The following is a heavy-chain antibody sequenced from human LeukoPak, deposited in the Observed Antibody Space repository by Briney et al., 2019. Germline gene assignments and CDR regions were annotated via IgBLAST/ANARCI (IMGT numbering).Heavy chain of an antibody. Sequence: ASVKVSCKASGYTFTSYGISLVRQAPGQGLEWMGWISAYNGNTNYAQKLQGRVTMTTDTSTSTAYMELRSLRSDDTAVYYCARDHFRGVAVAGTWWGQGTLVTVSS. D-gene: IGHD6-19*01. V-gene: IGHV1-18*01. J-gene: IGHJ4*02. CDR2: ISAYNGNT. CDR1: GYTFTSYG. CDR3: ARDHFRGVAVAGTW.